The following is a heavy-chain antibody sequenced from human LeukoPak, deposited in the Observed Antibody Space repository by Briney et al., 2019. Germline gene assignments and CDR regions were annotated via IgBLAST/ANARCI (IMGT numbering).Heavy chain of an antibody. J-gene: IGHJ3*02. V-gene: IGHV3-72*01. CDR1: GSTFSDQY. D-gene: IGHD1-26*01. CDR2: TGNKASRYTT. CDR3: TRGYSGRSAYAFDI. Sequence: GGSLRLSCAASGSTFSDQYMDWVGQAPGKGLQWVGRTGNKASRYTTEYDASVEGRFTISRDDSKNSLYLQMNSLKTEDAALYYCTRGYSGRSAYAFDIWGQGTMVTVSS.